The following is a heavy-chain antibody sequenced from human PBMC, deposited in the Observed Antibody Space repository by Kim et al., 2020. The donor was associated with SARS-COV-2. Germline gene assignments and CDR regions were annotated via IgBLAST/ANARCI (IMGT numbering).Heavy chain of an antibody. D-gene: IGHD1-26*01. Sequence: IYYADAVRGRFTISRDNAKNSLYLQMNSLRAEVTAVYYCARDRGSYGVDYWGQGTLVTVSS. CDR2: I. V-gene: IGHV3-21*01. J-gene: IGHJ4*02. CDR3: ARDRGSYGVDY.